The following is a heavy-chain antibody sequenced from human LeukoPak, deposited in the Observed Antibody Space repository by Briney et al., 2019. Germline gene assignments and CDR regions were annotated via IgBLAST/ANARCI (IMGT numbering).Heavy chain of an antibody. V-gene: IGHV3-74*01. J-gene: IGHJ6*03. Sequence: GGSLRLSCAASGFTFSNYWMHWVRQAPGKGLVWVSRIYTDGSSTTYADSVKGRFTISRDNARNALYLQMNSLRAEDTAVYYCARGSASGASNYYYYMDVWGKGTTVTVX. CDR2: IYTDGSST. D-gene: IGHD2-21*01. CDR3: ARGSASGASNYYYYMDV. CDR1: GFTFSNYW.